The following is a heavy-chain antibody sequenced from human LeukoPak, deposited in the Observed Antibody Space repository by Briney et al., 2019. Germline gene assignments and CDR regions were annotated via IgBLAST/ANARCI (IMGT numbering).Heavy chain of an antibody. Sequence: PSETLSLTCTVSGGSISSYYWSWIRQPPGKGLEWIGYIYYSGSTNYNPSLKSRVTISVDTSKNQFSLKLSSVTAADTAVYYCASGLRYFGLIGYWGQGTLVTVSS. CDR1: GGSISSYY. J-gene: IGHJ4*02. CDR2: IYYSGST. CDR3: ASGLRYFGLIGY. D-gene: IGHD3-9*01. V-gene: IGHV4-59*01.